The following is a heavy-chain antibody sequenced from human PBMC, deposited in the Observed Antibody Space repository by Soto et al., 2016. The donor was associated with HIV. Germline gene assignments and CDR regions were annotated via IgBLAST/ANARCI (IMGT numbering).Heavy chain of an antibody. CDR2: MNPNSGNT. V-gene: IGHV1-8*03. D-gene: IGHD2-2*01. CDR3: ARGLRDCSSTSCPLRFDP. CDR1: GYTFTDYD. J-gene: IGHJ5*02. Sequence: QVQLVQSGAEVKKPGASVKVSCKASGYTFTDYDINWVRQATGQGLEWMGWMNPNSGNTGYAQKFQGRVTITRNTPISTAYMELSSLRSEDTAVYYCARGLRDCSSTSCPLRFDPWAREPWSPSP.